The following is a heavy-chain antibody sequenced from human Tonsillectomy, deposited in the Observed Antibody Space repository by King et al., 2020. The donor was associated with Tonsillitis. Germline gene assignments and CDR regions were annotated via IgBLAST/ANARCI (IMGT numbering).Heavy chain of an antibody. CDR2: TSYDGSDK. D-gene: IGHD3-10*01. CDR1: GFTFSSXG. J-gene: IGHJ6*02. Sequence: VQLVESGGGVVQPGRSLRLSCAASGFTFSSXGMHWVRQAPGKGLEWVAVTSYDGSDKYYADSVKGRFTISRDNSKNTLYLQMNSLRAEDTAVYYCARRGWXLXRFXXNGIDXWGXGXTVTVS. CDR3: ARRGWXLXRFXXNGIDX. V-gene: IGHV3-33*05.